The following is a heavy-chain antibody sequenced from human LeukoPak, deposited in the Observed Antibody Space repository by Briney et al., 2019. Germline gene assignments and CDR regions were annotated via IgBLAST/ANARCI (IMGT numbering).Heavy chain of an antibody. CDR2: ISYDGSNK. CDR1: GFTFSSYA. J-gene: IGHJ4*02. V-gene: IGHV3-30*04. Sequence: GGSLRLSCAASGFTFSSYAMHWVRQAPGKGLEWVAVISYDGSNKYYADSVKGRFTISRDNSKNTLYLQMHSLRAEDTAVYYCASLPYSSGWYGFDYWGQGTLVTVSS. CDR3: ASLPYSSGWYGFDY. D-gene: IGHD6-19*01.